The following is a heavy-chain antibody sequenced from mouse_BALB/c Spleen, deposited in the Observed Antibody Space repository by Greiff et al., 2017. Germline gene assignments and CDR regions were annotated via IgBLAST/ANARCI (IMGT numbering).Heavy chain of an antibody. CDR1: GFSLTSYD. D-gene: IGHD2-10*02. J-gene: IGHJ3*01. V-gene: IGHV2-9-2*01. Sequence: QVQLKESGPGLVAPSQSLSITCTVSGFSLTSYDISWIRQPPGKGLEWLGVIWTGGGTNYNSAFMSRLSISKDNSKSQVFLKMNSLQTDDTAIYYCVREEYGNPWFAYWGQGTLVTVSA. CDR3: VREEYGNPWFAY. CDR2: IWTGGGT.